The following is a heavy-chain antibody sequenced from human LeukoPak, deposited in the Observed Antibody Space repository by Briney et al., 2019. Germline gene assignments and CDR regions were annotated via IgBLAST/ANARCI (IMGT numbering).Heavy chain of an antibody. CDR3: ARVSGGYSYESDY. J-gene: IGHJ4*02. D-gene: IGHD5-18*01. CDR1: GFTFSSCG. V-gene: IGHV3-23*01. CDR2: ISGSGGST. Sequence: PGGSPRLSCAASGFTFSSCGMHWVRQAPGKGLEWVSAISGSGGSTYYADSVKGRFTISRDNSKNTLYLQMNSLRAEDTAVYYCARVSGGYSYESDYWGQGTLVTVSS.